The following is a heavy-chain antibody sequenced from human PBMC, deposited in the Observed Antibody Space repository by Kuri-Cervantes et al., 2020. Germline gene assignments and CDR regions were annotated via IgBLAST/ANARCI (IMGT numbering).Heavy chain of an antibody. Sequence: GGSLRLSCAASGFTVSSNYMSWVRQAPGKGLERVSVIYSGGSTYYADSVKGRFTISRDNSKNTLYLQMNSLRAEDTAVYYCARVIVDTAMIITPDAFDIWGQGTMVTVSS. CDR1: GFTVSSNY. D-gene: IGHD5-18*01. V-gene: IGHV3-53*01. CDR2: IYSGGST. J-gene: IGHJ3*02. CDR3: ARVIVDTAMIITPDAFDI.